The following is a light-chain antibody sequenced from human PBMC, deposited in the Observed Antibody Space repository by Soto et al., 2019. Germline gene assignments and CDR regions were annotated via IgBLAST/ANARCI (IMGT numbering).Light chain of an antibody. J-gene: IGKJ2*01. Sequence: DIQMTQSPSSLSASVGDRVTITCRASQSISSYLNWYQQKPGKAPKLLIYAASSLQSGVPSRFSGSGSGTDFTLTISSPQPEEFATYYCQQSYSTPLYTFGQGTKLEIK. CDR1: QSISSY. V-gene: IGKV1-39*01. CDR2: AAS. CDR3: QQSYSTPLYT.